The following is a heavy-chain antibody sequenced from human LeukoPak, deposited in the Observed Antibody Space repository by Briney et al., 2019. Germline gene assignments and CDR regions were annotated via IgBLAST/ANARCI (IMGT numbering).Heavy chain of an antibody. D-gene: IGHD3-10*01. CDR2: ISWNSGSI. J-gene: IGHJ4*02. CDR1: GFTFDDYA. V-gene: IGHV3-9*01. Sequence: PGRSLRLSCAASGFTFDDYAMHWVRQAPGKGLEWVSGISWNSGSIGYADSVKGRFTISRDNSKNTLYLQMNSLRAEDTAVYYCAKMTVRGVIAYWGQGTLVTVSS. CDR3: AKMTVRGVIAY.